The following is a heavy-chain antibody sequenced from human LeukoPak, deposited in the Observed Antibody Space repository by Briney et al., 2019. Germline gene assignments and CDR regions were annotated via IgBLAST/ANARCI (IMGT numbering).Heavy chain of an antibody. CDR2: IYYSGST. Sequence: SETLSLTCTVSGGSISSYYWSWIRQPPGKGLEWIGNIYYSGSTNYNPSLKSRVTISVDTSKNQFSLKLSSVTAADTAVYYCARQTGSGLFTLPGGQGTLVTVSS. J-gene: IGHJ4*02. D-gene: IGHD3/OR15-3a*01. V-gene: IGHV4-59*08. CDR3: ARQTGSGLFTLP. CDR1: GGSISSYY.